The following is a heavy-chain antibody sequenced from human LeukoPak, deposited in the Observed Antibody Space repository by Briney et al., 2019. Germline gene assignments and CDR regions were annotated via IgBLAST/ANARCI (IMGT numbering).Heavy chain of an antibody. Sequence: SETLSLTCAVSGYSIISDYYWGWFRLPPGKGLEWVGSINHSGSTHYNLSLKSRVTISVDTSKNQFSLSVSSVTAADTAVYYCARNLGYSTLDYWGQGLLVTVSS. D-gene: IGHD6-13*01. CDR2: INHSGST. CDR3: ARNLGYSTLDY. CDR1: GYSIISDYY. V-gene: IGHV4-38-2*01. J-gene: IGHJ4*02.